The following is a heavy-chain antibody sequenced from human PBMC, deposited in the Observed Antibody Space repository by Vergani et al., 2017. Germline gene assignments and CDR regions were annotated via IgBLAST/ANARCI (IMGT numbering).Heavy chain of an antibody. Sequence: QLQLQESGPGLVKPSETLSLTCTVSGGSISSSSYYWGWIRQPPGKGLEWIGSIYYSGSTNYNPSLKSRVTISVDTSKNQFSLKLSSVTAADTAVYYCARGEAAAGSDAFDIWGQGTMVTVSS. CDR3: ARGEAAAGSDAFDI. D-gene: IGHD6-13*01. CDR2: IYYSGST. V-gene: IGHV4-39*07. CDR1: GGSISSSSYY. J-gene: IGHJ3*02.